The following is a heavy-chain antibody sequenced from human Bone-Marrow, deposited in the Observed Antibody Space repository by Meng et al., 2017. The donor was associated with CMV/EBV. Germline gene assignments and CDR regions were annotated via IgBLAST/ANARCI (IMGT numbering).Heavy chain of an antibody. CDR3: AKGGAYDFWSGYRPYYYYGMDV. Sequence: GESLKISCAAPGFTFSSCAMSWVRQAPGKGLEWVAVIWYDGSNKYYADSVKGRFTISRDNSKNTLYLQMNSLRAEDTAVYYCAKGGAYDFWSGYRPYYYYGMDVWGQGTTVTVSS. J-gene: IGHJ6*02. CDR1: GFTFSSCA. CDR2: IWYDGSNK. V-gene: IGHV3-33*06. D-gene: IGHD3-3*01.